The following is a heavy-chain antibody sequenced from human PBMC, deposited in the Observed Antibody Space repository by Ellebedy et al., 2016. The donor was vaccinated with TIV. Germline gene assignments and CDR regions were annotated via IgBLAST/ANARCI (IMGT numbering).Heavy chain of an antibody. CDR1: GFTFSSYA. Sequence: GESLKISCAASGFTFSSYAMSWVRQAPGKGLEWVSAISGSGGSTYYADSVKGRFTISRDNSKGTVDLQMNSLRVEDTAVYFCAKDRTPGDGYWVFDDWGQGTLVTVSS. CDR3: AKDRTPGDGYWVFDD. J-gene: IGHJ4*02. V-gene: IGHV3-23*01. CDR2: ISGSGGST. D-gene: IGHD5-18*01.